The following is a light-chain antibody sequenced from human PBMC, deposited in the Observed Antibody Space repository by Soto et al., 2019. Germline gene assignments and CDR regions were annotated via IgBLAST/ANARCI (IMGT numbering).Light chain of an antibody. CDR3: QQYTTSPQT. CDR2: GAS. CDR1: QSATSNY. Sequence: EIVLTQSPGTLSLSPGERATLSCRASQSATSNYLAWYQHKPGQAPRLLIYGASSRATGIPDRFSGSGYGTDFTLTISRLEPEDFAVYYCQQYTTSPQTFGQGTK. V-gene: IGKV3-20*01. J-gene: IGKJ1*01.